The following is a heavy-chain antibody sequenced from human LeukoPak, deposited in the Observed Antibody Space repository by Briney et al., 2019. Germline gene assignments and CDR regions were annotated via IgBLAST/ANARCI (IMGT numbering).Heavy chain of an antibody. D-gene: IGHD4-17*01. J-gene: IGHJ4*02. Sequence: GGSLRLSCAASGFIFSNYGMHWVRQAPGKGLEWVAVISYDGSNKYYADSVKGRFTISRDNSKNTLYLQMNSLRAEDTAVYYCARVGDYDYWGQGTLVTVSS. V-gene: IGHV3-30*03. CDR1: GFIFSNYG. CDR3: ARVGDYDY. CDR2: ISYDGSNK.